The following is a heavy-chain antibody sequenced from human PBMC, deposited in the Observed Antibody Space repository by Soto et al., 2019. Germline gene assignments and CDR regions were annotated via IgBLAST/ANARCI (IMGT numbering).Heavy chain of an antibody. J-gene: IGHJ5*02. Sequence: PGGSLRLSCAASGFTFSSYSMSWVRQAPGKGLEWVSGFRTGADDGTTYYADSVKGRFTISRDISKNTLFLQMNSLRAEDTAIYYCAKKVNSGPGSQYFDPWGQGTLVTVSS. CDR2: FRTGADDGTT. CDR3: AKKVNSGPGSQYFDP. D-gene: IGHD3-10*01. V-gene: IGHV3-23*01. CDR1: GFTFSSYS.